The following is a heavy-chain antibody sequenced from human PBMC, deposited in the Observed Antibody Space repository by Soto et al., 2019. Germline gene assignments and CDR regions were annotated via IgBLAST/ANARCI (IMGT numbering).Heavy chain of an antibody. D-gene: IGHD1-26*01. CDR2: IKYSGTT. CDR3: VRHGITGSYYDAFDI. V-gene: IGHV4-39*01. Sequence: PQQNLPVTNSVSAGFMSRSKHLLGRLRQPPGKGLEWIASIKYSGTTFYNPSLKSRVTLSVDTSKNQFALKLSSVTAAETAVYYCVRHGITGSYYDAFDIWGQGTMVT. J-gene: IGHJ3*02. CDR1: AGFMSRSKHL.